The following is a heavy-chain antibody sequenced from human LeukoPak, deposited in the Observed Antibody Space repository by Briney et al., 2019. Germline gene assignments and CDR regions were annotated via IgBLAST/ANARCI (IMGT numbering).Heavy chain of an antibody. D-gene: IGHD3-22*01. CDR1: GFTFSSCA. J-gene: IGHJ4*02. CDR3: ARGKGYDSSGYYEGNYFDY. CDR2: IYHSGST. V-gene: IGHV4-30-2*01. Sequence: LRLSCAASGFTFSSCAMSWVRQAPGKGLEWIGYIYHSGSTYYNPSLKSRVTISVDRSKNQFSLKLSSVTAADTAVYYCARGKGYDSSGYYEGNYFDYWGQGTLVTVSS.